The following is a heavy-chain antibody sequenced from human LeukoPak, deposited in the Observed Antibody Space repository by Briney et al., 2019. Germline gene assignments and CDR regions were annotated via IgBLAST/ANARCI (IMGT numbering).Heavy chain of an antibody. CDR2: IYYSGST. CDR1: GGSISNYY. Sequence: SETLSLTCTVSGGSISNYYWSWIRQPPGKGLEWIGYIYYSGSTNYNPSLKSRVTMSVDTSKNQFSLKLSSVTAADTAVYYCAIQGSGSARDWGQGTLVTVSS. D-gene: IGHD6-19*01. CDR3: AIQGSGSARD. J-gene: IGHJ4*02. V-gene: IGHV4-59*08.